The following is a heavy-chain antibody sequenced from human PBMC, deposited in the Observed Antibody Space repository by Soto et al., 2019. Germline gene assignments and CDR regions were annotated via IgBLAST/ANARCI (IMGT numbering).Heavy chain of an antibody. CDR3: TRDLSTPPGSSPDYYGLDG. D-gene: IGHD2-2*01. J-gene: IGHJ6*02. Sequence: ASVKVSCKASGYTFTDYYMHWVRQAPGQGLGWMGWINPNSGGTNYAQKFQGRVTMTRDTSISTAYMELNSLKTEDTAVYWCTRDLSTPPGSSPDYYGLDGWGPGTTVTVSS. CDR2: INPNSGGT. CDR1: GYTFTDYY. V-gene: IGHV1-2*02.